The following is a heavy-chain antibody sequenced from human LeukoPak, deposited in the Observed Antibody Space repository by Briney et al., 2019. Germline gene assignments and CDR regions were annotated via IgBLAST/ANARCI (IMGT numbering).Heavy chain of an antibody. J-gene: IGHJ4*02. D-gene: IGHD2-21*02. CDR3: ARGSAVGVTAPKY. CDR2: INSDGSST. V-gene: IGHV3-74*01. Sequence: PGGSLRLSCAASGFTFSSYWMHWVRHAPGKGLVWVSHINSDGSSTTYADSVKGRFTISRDNAKNTLFLQMSSLRAEDTAVYYCARGSAVGVTAPKYWGQGTLVTVSS. CDR1: GFTFSSYW.